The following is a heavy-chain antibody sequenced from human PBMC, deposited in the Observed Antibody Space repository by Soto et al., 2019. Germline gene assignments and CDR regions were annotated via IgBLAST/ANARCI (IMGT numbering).Heavy chain of an antibody. V-gene: IGHV3-30*18. CDR3: AKDSRIVVVTAPYDY. J-gene: IGHJ4*02. CDR2: ISYDGSNK. Sequence: QVQLVESGGGVVQPGRSLRLSCAASGFTFSSYGMHWVRQAPGKGLEWVAVISYDGSNKYYADSVKGRFTISRDNSKKTRYLQMNSLRAEDTAVYYCAKDSRIVVVTAPYDYWGQGTLVTVSS. D-gene: IGHD2-21*02. CDR1: GFTFSSYG.